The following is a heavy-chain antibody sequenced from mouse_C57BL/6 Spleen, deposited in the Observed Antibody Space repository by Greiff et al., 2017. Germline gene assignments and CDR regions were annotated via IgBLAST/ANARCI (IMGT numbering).Heavy chain of an antibody. CDR3: ARPFTTVVATRYFDV. Sequence: EVQRVESGGGLVKPGGSLKLSCAASGFTFSDYGMHWVRPAPEKGLEWVAYISSGSSTIYYADTVKGRFTISRDNAKNTLFLQMTSLRSEDTAMYYCARPFTTVVATRYFDVWGTGTTVTVSS. D-gene: IGHD1-1*01. J-gene: IGHJ1*03. V-gene: IGHV5-17*01. CDR1: GFTFSDYG. CDR2: ISSGSSTI.